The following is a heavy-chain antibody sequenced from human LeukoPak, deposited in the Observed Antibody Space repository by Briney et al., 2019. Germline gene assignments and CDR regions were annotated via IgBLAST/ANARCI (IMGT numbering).Heavy chain of an antibody. V-gene: IGHV3-23*01. D-gene: IGHD6-6*01. J-gene: IGHJ4*02. CDR3: AKRLTYSSSYLFDY. CDR2: ISDNGGST. CDR1: GFTFSSYA. Sequence: PGGSLRLSCAASGFTFSSYAMSWVRQAPGKGLEWVSVISDNGGSTYYADSVKGRFTISRDNAKNSLYLQMNSLRAEDTAVYYCAKRLTYSSSYLFDYWGQGTLVTVSS.